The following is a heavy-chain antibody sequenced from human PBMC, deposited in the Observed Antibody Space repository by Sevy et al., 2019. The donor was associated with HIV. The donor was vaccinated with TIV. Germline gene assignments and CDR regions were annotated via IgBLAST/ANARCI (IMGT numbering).Heavy chain of an antibody. D-gene: IGHD6-19*01. Sequence: GESLKISCTTSGFTFGDFAMSWFRQAPGKGLEWVGFIRAEAYGGTPEPAASVKGRFTISRDDSKNITYLQMDSLETEDTAVYFCTRGWIAVTRRRFIWLDPWGQGTQVTVSS. CDR1: GFTFGDFA. CDR3: TRGWIAVTRRRFIWLDP. CDR2: IRAEAYGGTP. V-gene: IGHV3-49*03. J-gene: IGHJ5*02.